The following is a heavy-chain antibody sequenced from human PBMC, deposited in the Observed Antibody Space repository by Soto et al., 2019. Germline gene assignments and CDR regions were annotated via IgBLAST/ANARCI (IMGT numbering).Heavy chain of an antibody. CDR2: ISYDGSNK. Sequence: PGGSLRLSCAASGFTFSSYGMHWVRQAPGKGLEWVAVISYDGSNKYYADSVKGRFTISRDNSKNTLYLQMNSLRAEDTAVYYCAKDFRAGGYSSGWYTGCFDYWGQGTLVTVSS. CDR3: AKDFRAGGYSSGWYTGCFDY. V-gene: IGHV3-30*18. CDR1: GFTFSSYG. D-gene: IGHD6-19*01. J-gene: IGHJ4*02.